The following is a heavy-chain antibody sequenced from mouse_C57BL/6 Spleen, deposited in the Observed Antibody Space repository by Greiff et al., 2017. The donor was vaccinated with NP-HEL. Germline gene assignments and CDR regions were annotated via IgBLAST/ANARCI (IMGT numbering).Heavy chain of an antibody. D-gene: IGHD1-1*01. V-gene: IGHV1-82*01. CDR1: GYAFSSSS. Sequence: VQLQQSGPELVKPGASVKISCKASGYAFSSSSMNWVKQRPGKGLEWIGRIYPGDGDTNYNGKFKGKATLTADKSSSTAYMQLSSLTSEDSAVYFCARYYGSSYAMDYWGQGTSVTVSS. CDR2: IYPGDGDT. CDR3: ARYYGSSYAMDY. J-gene: IGHJ4*01.